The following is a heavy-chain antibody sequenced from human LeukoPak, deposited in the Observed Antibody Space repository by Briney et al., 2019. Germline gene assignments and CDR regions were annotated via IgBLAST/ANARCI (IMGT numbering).Heavy chain of an antibody. CDR2: IYHSGST. J-gene: IGHJ4*02. Sequence: SETLSLTCTVSGGSISSSSYYWGWIRQPPGKGLEWIGSIYHSGSTYYNPSLKSRVTISVDTSKNQFSLKLSSVTAADTAVYYCARATAGTTLFEGIDYWGQGTLVTVSS. V-gene: IGHV4-39*07. CDR3: ARATAGTTLFEGIDY. CDR1: GGSISSSSYY. D-gene: IGHD1-1*01.